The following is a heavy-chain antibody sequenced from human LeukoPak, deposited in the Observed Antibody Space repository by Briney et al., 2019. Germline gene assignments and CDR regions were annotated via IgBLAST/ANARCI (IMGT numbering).Heavy chain of an antibody. CDR3: ARGPWGWFDP. V-gene: IGHV4-34*01. Sequence: PSETLSLTCAVYGGSFSGYYWSWTRQPPGKGLEWIGEINHSGSTNYNPSLKSRVTISVDTSKNQFSLKLSSVTAADTAVYYCARGPWGWFDPWGQGTLVTVSS. CDR2: INHSGST. CDR1: GGSFSGYY. D-gene: IGHD7-27*01. J-gene: IGHJ5*02.